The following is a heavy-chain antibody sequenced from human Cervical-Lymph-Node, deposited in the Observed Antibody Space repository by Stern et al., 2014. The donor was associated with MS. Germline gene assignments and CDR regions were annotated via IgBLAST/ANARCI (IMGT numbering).Heavy chain of an antibody. Sequence: QLVQSGPGLVKPSQTLSLTCTVSGASLSSLNYYWTWIRQRPGKGLEWIGFISYSGNTNYNPSLKSRISVSADSSKTQFSLRLTSVTAADTAVYYCARDNGLRVEQFFDYWGQGILVTVSS. CDR3: ARDNGLRVEQFFDY. CDR2: ISYSGNT. V-gene: IGHV4-31*03. J-gene: IGHJ4*02. CDR1: GASLSSLNYY. D-gene: IGHD4-17*01.